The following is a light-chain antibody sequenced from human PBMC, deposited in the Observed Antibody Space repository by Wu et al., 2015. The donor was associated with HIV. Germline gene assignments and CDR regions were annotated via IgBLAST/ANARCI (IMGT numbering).Light chain of an antibody. CDR2: KAS. CDR3: QHYNIFPYT. Sequence: DIQMTQSPSTLSASAGDRVSITCRASQSISSWLAWYQQKPGKAPKLLIYKASNLASGVPSRFTGSGSGTEFTLTISSLQPDDFATYYCQHYNIFPYTFGQGTKLEIK. V-gene: IGKV1-5*03. J-gene: IGKJ2*01. CDR1: QSISSW.